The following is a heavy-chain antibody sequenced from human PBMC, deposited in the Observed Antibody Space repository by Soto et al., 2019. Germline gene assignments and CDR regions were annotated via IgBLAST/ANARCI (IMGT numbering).Heavy chain of an antibody. D-gene: IGHD3-22*01. J-gene: IGHJ4*02. CDR3: ARAHPYYYDSPRSWQAFDY. Sequence: GASVKVSCKASGGTFSSYAISWVRQAPGQGLEWMGGIIPIFGTANYAQKFQGRVTITADESTSTAYMELSSLRSEDTAVYYCARAHPYYYDSPRSWQAFDYWGQGTLLTVSS. CDR1: GGTFSSYA. V-gene: IGHV1-69*13. CDR2: IIPIFGTA.